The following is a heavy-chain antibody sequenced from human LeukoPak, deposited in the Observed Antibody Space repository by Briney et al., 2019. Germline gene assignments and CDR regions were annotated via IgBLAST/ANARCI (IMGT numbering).Heavy chain of an antibody. CDR1: GGSVSSYY. J-gene: IGHJ3*02. D-gene: IGHD1-26*01. Sequence: SETLSLTCTVAGGSVSSYYWSWVRQPAGEGREWGAYIHNSGSTNYNLSLKTRVTISVDTSKNQFSLKLSSVTAADTAVYYCVRDWEGFNFDIWGQGTMVTVSS. CDR2: IHNSGST. V-gene: IGHV4-59*02. CDR3: VRDWEGFNFDI.